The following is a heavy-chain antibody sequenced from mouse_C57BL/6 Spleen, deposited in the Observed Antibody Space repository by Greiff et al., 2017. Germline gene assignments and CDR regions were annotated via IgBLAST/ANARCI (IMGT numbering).Heavy chain of an antibody. CDR3: AREGIYYYGRGYFDV. CDR1: GFTFSDYY. D-gene: IGHD1-1*01. V-gene: IGHV5-16*01. J-gene: IGHJ1*03. Sequence: EVMLVESEGGLVQPGSSMKLSCTASGFTFSDYYMAWVRQVPEKGLEWVANINYDGSSTYYLDSLKSRFIISRDNAKNILYLQMSSLKSEDTATYYCAREGIYYYGRGYFDVWGTGTTVTVSS. CDR2: INYDGSST.